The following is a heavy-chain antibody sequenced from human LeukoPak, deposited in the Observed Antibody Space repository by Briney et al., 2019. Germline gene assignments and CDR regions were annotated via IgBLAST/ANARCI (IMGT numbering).Heavy chain of an antibody. CDR1: GFTFSSYG. J-gene: IGHJ3*02. Sequence: PGGSLRLSCAASGFTFSSYGMHWVRQAPGKGLEWVAVIWYDGSNKYYADSVKGRFTISRDNSKNTLYLQMNSLRAEDTAVYYCARAPKGYDAFDIWGQGTMVTVSS. CDR3: ARAPKGYDAFDI. D-gene: IGHD5-12*01. V-gene: IGHV3-33*01. CDR2: IWYDGSNK.